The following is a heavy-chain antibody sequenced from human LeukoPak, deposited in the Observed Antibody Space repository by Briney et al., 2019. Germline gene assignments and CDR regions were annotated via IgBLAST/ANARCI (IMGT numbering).Heavy chain of an antibody. CDR3: ARPRYSSSWYAVDY. CDR1: GYSFTSYW. D-gene: IGHD6-13*01. CDR2: IYPGDSDT. V-gene: IGHV5-51*01. Sequence: HGESLKISCKGSGYSFTSYWIGWVRRMPGKGLEWMGIIYPGDSDTRYSPSFQGQVTISADKSISTAYLQWSSLKASDTAMYYCARPRYSSSWYAVDYWGQGTLVTVSS. J-gene: IGHJ4*02.